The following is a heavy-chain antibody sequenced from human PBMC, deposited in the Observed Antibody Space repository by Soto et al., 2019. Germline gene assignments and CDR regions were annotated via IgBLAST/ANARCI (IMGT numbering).Heavy chain of an antibody. CDR3: AKDIVLMVYAIPGGDWFDP. D-gene: IGHD2-8*01. CDR2: ISGSGGST. J-gene: IGHJ5*02. V-gene: IGHV3-23*01. CDR1: GFTFSSYA. Sequence: GGSLRLSCTASGFTFSSYAMSWVRQAPGKGLEWVSAISGSGGSTYYADSVKGRFTISRDNSKNTLYLQMNSLRAEDTAVYYCAKDIVLMVYAIPGGDWFDPWGQGTLVTVSS.